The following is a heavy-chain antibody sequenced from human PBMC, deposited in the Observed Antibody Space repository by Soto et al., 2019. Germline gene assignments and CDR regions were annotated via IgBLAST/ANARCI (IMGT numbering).Heavy chain of an antibody. D-gene: IGHD6-19*01. Sequence: SETLSLTCTVSGGSISSYYWSWIRQPPGKGLEWIGYIYYSGSTNYNPSLKSRVTISVDTSKNQFSLKLSSVTAADTAVYYCARGDSGWHPYYYDYWGQGTLVTVSS. CDR3: ARGDSGWHPYYYDY. J-gene: IGHJ4*02. CDR2: IYYSGST. V-gene: IGHV4-59*01. CDR1: GGSISSYY.